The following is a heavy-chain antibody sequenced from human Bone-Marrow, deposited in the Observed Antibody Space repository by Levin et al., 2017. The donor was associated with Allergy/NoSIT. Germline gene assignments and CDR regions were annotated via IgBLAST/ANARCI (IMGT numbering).Heavy chain of an antibody. J-gene: IGHJ3*02. CDR2: IAYDGSYE. V-gene: IGHV3-30*04. CDR3: ARVKHGELLSIDGFDI. D-gene: IGHD3-10*01. CDR1: GFTFSTYA. Sequence: GESLKISCAASGFTFSTYAMHWVRQAPGKGLQWVAMIAYDGSYEYYADSVKDRFTISRGNSKNTLYLQMNSLRAEDTAVYYCARVKHGELLSIDGFDIWGQGTMVTVSS.